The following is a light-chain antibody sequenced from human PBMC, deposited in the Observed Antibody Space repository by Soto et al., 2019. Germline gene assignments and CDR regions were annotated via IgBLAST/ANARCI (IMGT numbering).Light chain of an antibody. Sequence: EIVMTQSPATLSVSPGERATLSCRASQSVSSNLASYQQKPGQAPRLLIYDASHRATGIPARFSGSGSGTEFTLTISSLQSEDFAVYYCQQYSDWPPVYTFGQGTKLEIK. J-gene: IGKJ2*01. CDR1: QSVSSN. CDR2: DAS. V-gene: IGKV3D-15*01. CDR3: QQYSDWPPVYT.